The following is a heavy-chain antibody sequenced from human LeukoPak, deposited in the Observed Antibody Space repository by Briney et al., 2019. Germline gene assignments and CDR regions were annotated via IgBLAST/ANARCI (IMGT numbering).Heavy chain of an antibody. CDR1: GFTFSSYW. CDR3: ARGPGVAVAGTYFFDY. Sequence: PGGSLRLSCAASGFTFSSYWTHWVRQAPGKGLVWVSRIKSDGSSASYADSVEGRFTISRDNAKNTLYLQMSGLRAEDTAVYYCARGPGVAVAGTYFFDYWGQGTLVTVSS. CDR2: IKSDGSSA. J-gene: IGHJ4*02. V-gene: IGHV3-74*01. D-gene: IGHD6-19*01.